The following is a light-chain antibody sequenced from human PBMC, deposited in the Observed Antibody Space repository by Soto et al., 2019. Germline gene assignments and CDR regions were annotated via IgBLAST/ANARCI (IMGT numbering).Light chain of an antibody. CDR3: QQYNFWPPLT. V-gene: IGKV3-15*01. CDR2: DAS. CDR1: ESVNSN. Sequence: EIVMTQSPATLSVSPGERATLSCRASESVNSNFAWYWQKPVQAPRLLISDASTRATGVPARLSGSGSGTESTLTISSLQSEDSGIYYCQQYNFWPPLTFGGGTKVEIK. J-gene: IGKJ4*01.